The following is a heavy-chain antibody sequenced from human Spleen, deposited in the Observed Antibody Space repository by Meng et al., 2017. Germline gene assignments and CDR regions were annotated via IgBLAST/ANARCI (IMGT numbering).Heavy chain of an antibody. D-gene: IGHD4-23*01. Sequence: SLMFSCASSGFTFSSYWMSWVRQAPGKVLEWVANIKQDGSEKYYVDSVNGRFNISRDNAKNSLYLQMNGLTAKDTGVYYCTKDGTSVISLDYWGQGTLVTVSS. J-gene: IGHJ4*02. CDR3: TKDGTSVISLDY. CDR2: IKQDGSEK. V-gene: IGHV3-7*01. CDR1: GFTFSSYW.